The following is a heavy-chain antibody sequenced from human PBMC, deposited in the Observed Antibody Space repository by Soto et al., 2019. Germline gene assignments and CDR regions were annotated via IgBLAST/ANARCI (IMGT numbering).Heavy chain of an antibody. CDR1: GYTFTSSY. Sequence: ASVKVSCKASGYTFTSSYMHWVRQAPGQGLEWVGIINPSGGSTSYAQKFQGRLTMTRDTSTSTVYMELSSLRSEDTAVYYCARVYCIGGGFYGIDYWGQGTLVTVSS. J-gene: IGHJ4*02. V-gene: IGHV1-46*01. CDR2: INPSGGST. D-gene: IGHD2-15*01. CDR3: ARVYCIGGGFYGIDY.